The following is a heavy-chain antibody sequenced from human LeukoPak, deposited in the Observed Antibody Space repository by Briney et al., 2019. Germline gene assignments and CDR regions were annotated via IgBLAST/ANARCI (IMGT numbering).Heavy chain of an antibody. D-gene: IGHD4-17*01. CDR2: IHYSGST. J-gene: IGHJ4*02. CDR3: ARHDYGATRDY. V-gene: IGHV4-59*01. Sequence: SETLSLTCTVSGGSISSYHWSWIRQPPGKELEWIGYIHYSGSTNYNPSLKSRVTISVDTSKNQFSLKLSSVTAADTAVYYCARHDYGATRDYWGQGTLVTVSS. CDR1: GGSISSYH.